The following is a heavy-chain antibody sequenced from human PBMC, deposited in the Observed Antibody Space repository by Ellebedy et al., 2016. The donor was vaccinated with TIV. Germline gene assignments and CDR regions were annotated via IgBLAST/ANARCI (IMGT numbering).Heavy chain of an antibody. V-gene: IGHV3-7*02. J-gene: IGHJ3*02. CDR3: ASCKDYGDYGNDAFDI. CDR2: IKQDGSEK. Sequence: GESLKISCAASGFTFSSYWMSWVRQAPGKGLEWVANIKQDGSEKYYVDSGKGRFTISRDNAKYSLYLQMNSLRAEDTAVYYCASCKDYGDYGNDAFDIWGQGTMVTVSS. D-gene: IGHD4-17*01. CDR1: GFTFSSYW.